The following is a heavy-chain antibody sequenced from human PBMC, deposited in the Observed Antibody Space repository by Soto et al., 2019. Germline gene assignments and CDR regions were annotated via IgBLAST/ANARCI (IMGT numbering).Heavy chain of an antibody. J-gene: IGHJ4*02. V-gene: IGHV1-2*06. D-gene: IGHD5-18*01. CDR3: ARDGNFAFRGYSFAFDF. Sequence: QVQLVQSGAEVKKPGASVRVSCEASGYRFTNYYIHWVRQAPGQGLEWMGRMNLDTGGTTYAQKFQCRVTMTRDTSISTAYMELSSVQSDDTAMYYCARDGNFAFRGYSFAFDFWGQGTLLTVSS. CDR1: GYRFTNYY. CDR2: MNLDTGGT.